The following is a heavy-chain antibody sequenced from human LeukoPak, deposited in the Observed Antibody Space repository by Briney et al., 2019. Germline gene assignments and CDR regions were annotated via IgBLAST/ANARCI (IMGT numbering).Heavy chain of an antibody. CDR2: INPNSGGT. J-gene: IGHJ4*02. CDR1: GYSFSDNY. D-gene: IGHD4-17*01. CDR3: AREVYGDSSFDY. Sequence: ASVKVSCKASGYSFSDNYMHWVRQAPGQGPEWMGWINPNSGGTEYSQKFQGRVTMTRDTSISTVYLELSRLRSDDTAVYYCAREVYGDSSFDYWGQGTLVTVSS. V-gene: IGHV1-2*02.